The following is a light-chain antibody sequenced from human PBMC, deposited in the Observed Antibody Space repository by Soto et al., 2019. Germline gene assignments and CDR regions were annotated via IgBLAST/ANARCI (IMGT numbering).Light chain of an antibody. J-gene: IGKJ4*01. Sequence: IVMTQSPGTLSVSPGERVTLSCRASQSVSSHLAWYQQKPGQAPRLLMYAASTRANGVPPRFSGSGSGTEFTLTITSLQSEDFALYYCQQYNDLVTFGGGPKVEIK. CDR2: AAS. V-gene: IGKV3-15*01. CDR1: QSVSSH. CDR3: QQYNDLVT.